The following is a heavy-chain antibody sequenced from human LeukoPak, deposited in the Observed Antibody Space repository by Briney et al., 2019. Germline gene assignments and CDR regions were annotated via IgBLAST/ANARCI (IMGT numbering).Heavy chain of an antibody. V-gene: IGHV3-7*01. CDR1: GFTFSRYW. D-gene: IGHD3-22*01. J-gene: IGHJ4*02. CDR3: ARDTGAYYDSSGYYDY. Sequence: GGSLRLSCAASGFTFSRYWMSWVRQATGRGLEWVANIKEDGSEKYHVDSVKGRFTISRDNAKNSLYLQMNSLRAEDTAVYYCARDTGAYYDSSGYYDYWGQRTLVTVSS. CDR2: IKEDGSEK.